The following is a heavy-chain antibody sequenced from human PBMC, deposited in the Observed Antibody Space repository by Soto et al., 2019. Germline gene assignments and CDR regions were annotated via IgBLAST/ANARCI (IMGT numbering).Heavy chain of an antibody. V-gene: IGHV3-23*01. D-gene: IGHD3-16*02. CDR3: AKGNIMITFGGVIVS. CDR1: GFTFSSYA. CDR2: ISGSGGST. Sequence: EVQLLESGGGLVQPGGSLRLSCAASGFTFSSYAMSWVRQAPGKGLEWVSAISGSGGSTYYADSVKGRFTIARDNSKNTLYLQMSSLRAEDTAVYYCAKGNIMITFGGVIVSWGQGTMVTVSS. J-gene: IGHJ3*01.